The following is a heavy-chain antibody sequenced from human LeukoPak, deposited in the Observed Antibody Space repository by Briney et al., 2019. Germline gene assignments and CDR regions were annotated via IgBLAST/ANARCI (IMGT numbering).Heavy chain of an antibody. CDR2: IKEDGSEK. D-gene: IGHD2-21*01. CDR3: VRDCGFHTFDY. V-gene: IGHV3-7*05. Sequence: GGSLRLSCAASGFTFSNYWMTWVRQAPGKGLEYVVNIKEDGSEKYYVDSVKGRFTTSRDNTKNSLYLQMTSLRGDDTAVYYCVRDCGFHTFDYWGQGTLVTVSS. CDR1: GFTFSNYW. J-gene: IGHJ4*02.